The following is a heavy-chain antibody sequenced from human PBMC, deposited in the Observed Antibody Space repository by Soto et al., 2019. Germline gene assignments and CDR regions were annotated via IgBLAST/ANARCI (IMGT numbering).Heavy chain of an antibody. D-gene: IGHD3-10*01. V-gene: IGHV1-3*01. CDR1: GYTFTSYA. CDR2: INAGNGNT. CDR3: ARTEGVLWFVELFSAQKGFDP. Sequence: QVQLVQSGAEVKKPGASVKVSCQASGYTFTSYAMHWVRQAPGKRLEWMGWINAGNGNTKYSQKFQGRVTITRDTSASTSYMELSSLGSEDTAVYYCARTEGVLWFVELFSAQKGFDPWGQGTLVTVSS. J-gene: IGHJ5*02.